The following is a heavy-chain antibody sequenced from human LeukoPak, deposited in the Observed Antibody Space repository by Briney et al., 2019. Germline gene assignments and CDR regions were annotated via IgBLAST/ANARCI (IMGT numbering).Heavy chain of an antibody. Sequence: ASVKVSCKASGYTFTGYYMHWVRQAPGQGLEWMGWINPNSGGTNYAQKFQGRVTMTRDTSISTAYMELSRLRSDDTAVYYCARDLRTRYYDSIGDAFDIWGQGTMVTVSS. J-gene: IGHJ3*02. CDR2: INPNSGGT. CDR3: ARDLRTRYYDSIGDAFDI. V-gene: IGHV1-2*02. D-gene: IGHD3-22*01. CDR1: GYTFTGYY.